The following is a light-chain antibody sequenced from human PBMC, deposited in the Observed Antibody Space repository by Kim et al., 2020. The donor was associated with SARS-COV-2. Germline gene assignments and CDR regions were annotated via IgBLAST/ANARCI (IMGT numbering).Light chain of an antibody. CDR2: SSY. CDR1: RPNIGATYA. Sequence: QRRTISCTDSRPNIGATYAVHSYRHLPATAPRHLIYSSYTGTSGVPGRFSGSTSGGSASLAITALQAEDEADYYCQSYDRSLSSLVFGGGTQLTVL. CDR3: QSYDRSLSSLV. V-gene: IGLV1-40*03. J-gene: IGLJ3*02.